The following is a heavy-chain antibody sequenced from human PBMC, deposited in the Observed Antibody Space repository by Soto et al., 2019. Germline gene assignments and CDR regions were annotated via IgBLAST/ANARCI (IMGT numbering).Heavy chain of an antibody. CDR3: ARWGTTGGLVV. J-gene: IGHJ1*01. D-gene: IGHD3-16*01. CDR2: TSYDGSDK. CDR1: GFTFRSYV. V-gene: IGHV3-30*19. Sequence: QVQLVESGGGVVQPGTSLRVSCVGSGFTFRSYVIHWVRQAPGKGLEWVALTSYDGSDKYYGDSVRGRFTISRDNSRNTVDLQMDSLRLEDTALYYCARWGTTGGLVVWGQGTLVSVSS.